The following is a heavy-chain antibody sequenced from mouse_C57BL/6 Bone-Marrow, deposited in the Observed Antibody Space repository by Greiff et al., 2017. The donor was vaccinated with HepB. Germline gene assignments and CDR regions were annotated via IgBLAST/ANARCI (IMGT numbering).Heavy chain of an antibody. CDR1: GFTFSSYA. D-gene: IGHD3-3*01. V-gene: IGHV5-4*01. J-gene: IGHJ3*01. CDR3: AREDARAY. Sequence: DVMLVESGGGLVKPGGSLKLSCAASGFTFSSYAMSWVRQTPEKRLEWVATISDGGSYTSYPDNVKGRFTISRDNAKNNLYLQMSHLKSEDTAMYYCAREDARAYWGQGTLVTVSA. CDR2: ISDGGSYT.